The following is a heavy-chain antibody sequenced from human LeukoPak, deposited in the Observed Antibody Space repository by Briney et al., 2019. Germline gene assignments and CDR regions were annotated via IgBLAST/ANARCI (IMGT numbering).Heavy chain of an antibody. Sequence: TGGSLRLSCAASGFTFSSYGMHWVRQAPGKGLEWVAVIWYDGSNKYYADSVKGRFTISKDNSENTLYLQMNSLSTDDTAMYYCTREGAGGFDYWGQGTLVTVSS. V-gene: IGHV3-33*01. CDR2: IWYDGSNK. CDR1: GFTFSSYG. CDR3: TREGAGGFDY. J-gene: IGHJ4*02. D-gene: IGHD3-10*01.